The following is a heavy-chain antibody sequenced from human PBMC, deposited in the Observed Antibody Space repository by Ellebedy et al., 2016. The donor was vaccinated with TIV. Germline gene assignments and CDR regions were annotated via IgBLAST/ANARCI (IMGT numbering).Heavy chain of an antibody. CDR3: ARGCIDLHRSGWQGDFDI. Sequence: ASVTVSCXASGYTFSNYYMHWVRQVPGQGLEWLGIINPGGGGTTYAQKFQGRVTMTSDTSTSTVYMELSSLRSEDTAVYYCARGCIDLHRSGWQGDFDIWGQGTMVTVSS. D-gene: IGHD6-19*01. CDR2: INPGGGGT. CDR1: GYTFSNYY. V-gene: IGHV1-46*01. J-gene: IGHJ3*02.